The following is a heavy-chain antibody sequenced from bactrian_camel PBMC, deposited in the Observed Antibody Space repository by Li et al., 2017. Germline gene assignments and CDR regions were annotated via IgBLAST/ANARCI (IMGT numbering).Heavy chain of an antibody. CDR2: LDYRGRT. V-gene: IGHV3S53*01. CDR3: AADRYGGSWNLGTLCVRTEQKHNY. D-gene: IGHD6*01. CDR1: GRTYFNWC. J-gene: IGHJ4*01. Sequence: HVQLVESGGGSVQTGGSLTLSCAGSGRTYFNWCMGWFRQVEGKDREAVATLDYRGRTAYQDSVKGRFTITKDNAHNTLILQMSNLKPEDTAMYYCAADRYGGSWNLGTLCVRTEQKHNYWGQGTQVTVS.